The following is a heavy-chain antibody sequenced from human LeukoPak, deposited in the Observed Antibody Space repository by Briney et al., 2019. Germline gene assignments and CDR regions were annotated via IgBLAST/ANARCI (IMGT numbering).Heavy chain of an antibody. Sequence: GGSLRLSCAASGFTFSSYDMHWVRQATGKGLKWVSSIGTAGDTYYPGSVKGRFTISRENAKNPLYLQMNSLRAGDTAVYYCARAKGDSSGYCSLSWYFDLWGRGTLVTVSS. D-gene: IGHD3-22*01. CDR2: IGTAGDT. CDR1: GFTFSSYD. CDR3: ARAKGDSSGYCSLSWYFDL. V-gene: IGHV3-13*01. J-gene: IGHJ2*01.